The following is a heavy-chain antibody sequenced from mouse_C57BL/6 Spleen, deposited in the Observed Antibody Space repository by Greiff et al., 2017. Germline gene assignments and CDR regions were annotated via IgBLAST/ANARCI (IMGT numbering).Heavy chain of an antibody. CDR1: GFTFSDYG. Sequence: EVKVVESGGGLVKPGGSLKLSCAASGFTFSDYGMHWVRQAPEKVLEWVAYISSGSSTIYYADTVKGRFTISRDNAKNTLFLQMTSLRSEDTAMYYCARRSYYGLDYWGQGTTLTVSS. J-gene: IGHJ2*01. CDR2: ISSGSSTI. D-gene: IGHD1-1*01. CDR3: ARRSYYGLDY. V-gene: IGHV5-17*01.